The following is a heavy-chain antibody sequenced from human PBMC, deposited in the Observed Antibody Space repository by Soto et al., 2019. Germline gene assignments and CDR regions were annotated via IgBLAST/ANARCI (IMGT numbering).Heavy chain of an antibody. CDR1: GDTFTSYY. J-gene: IGHJ5*02. D-gene: IGHD3-16*02. CDR2: INPNGGST. Sequence: VQLVQSGAEVKKPGASVKLSCKAPGDTFTSYYIHWVRQAPGLGLERMGIINPNGGSTRFAQTFQGRITITRDTSKSTVNMELRSLRSEDTAIYYCARSSAGVFGIIIEGSNRLAPWGQGSLVTVSS. CDR3: ARSSAGVFGIIIEGSNRLAP. V-gene: IGHV1-46*01.